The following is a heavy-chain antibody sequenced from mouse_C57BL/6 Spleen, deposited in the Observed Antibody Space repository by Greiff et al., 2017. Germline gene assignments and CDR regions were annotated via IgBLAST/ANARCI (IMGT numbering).Heavy chain of an antibody. V-gene: IGHV1-64*01. CDR1: GYTFTSYW. CDR3: ARGSYDYEAWFAY. D-gene: IGHD2-4*01. CDR2: IPPNSGST. Sequence: VQLQQPGAELVKPGASVKLSCKASGYTFTSYWMHWVKQRPGQGLEWIGMIPPNSGSTNYNEKFKSKATLTVDKSSSTAYMQLSSLTSEDSAVYYCARGSYDYEAWFAYWGQGTLVTVSA. J-gene: IGHJ3*01.